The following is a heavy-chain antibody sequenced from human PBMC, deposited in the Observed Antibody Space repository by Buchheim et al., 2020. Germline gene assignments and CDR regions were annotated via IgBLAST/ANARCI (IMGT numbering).Heavy chain of an antibody. CDR2: SDPDETYT. D-gene: IGHD3-10*01. V-gene: IGHV3-74*02. CDR1: GFTFSSYW. J-gene: IGHJ4*02. Sequence: EVQLVESGGGLVQPGGSLRLSCAASGFTFSSYWMSWVRQAPGKGLEWVSRSDPDETYTDHADSVKGRFTISRDDAKNPLYLQMNGLRAEDTGVYYCVRGSNDWVGADYWGQGAL. CDR3: VRGSNDWVGADY.